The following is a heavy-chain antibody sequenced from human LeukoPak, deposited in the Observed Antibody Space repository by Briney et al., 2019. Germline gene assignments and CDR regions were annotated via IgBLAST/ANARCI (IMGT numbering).Heavy chain of an antibody. D-gene: IGHD3-22*01. V-gene: IGHV4-34*01. J-gene: IGHJ5*02. CDR1: GGSFSGYY. CDR3: ARDPVTMIGFGP. CDR2: INHSGST. Sequence: TETLSLTCAVYGGSFSGYYWNWIRQPPGKGLEWIGEINHSGSTNYIPSLKSRVTISVDTSKNQFSLKLSSVTAADTAVYYCARDPVTMIGFGPWGQGTLVTVSS.